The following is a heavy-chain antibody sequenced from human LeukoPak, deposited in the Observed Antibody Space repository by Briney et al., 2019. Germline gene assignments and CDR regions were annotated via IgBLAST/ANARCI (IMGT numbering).Heavy chain of an antibody. J-gene: IGHJ4*02. D-gene: IGHD6-13*01. Sequence: PGGSLRLSCAASGFTFRTYAMSWVRQAPGKGLEWVSHVSVSGDITYCADSVKGRFTISRGNSKNTLDLQMNSLRVEDTAIYYCAKVVAAAGQFDYWGQGTLVTVSS. CDR1: GFTFRTYA. CDR2: VSVSGDIT. CDR3: AKVVAAAGQFDY. V-gene: IGHV3-23*01.